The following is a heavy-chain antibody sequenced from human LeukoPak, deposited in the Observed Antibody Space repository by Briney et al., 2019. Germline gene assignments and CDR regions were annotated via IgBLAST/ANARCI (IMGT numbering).Heavy chain of an antibody. Sequence: SETLSLTCAVYGGSFSGYYWSWIRQPPGKGLEWIGEINHSGSTNYNPSLKSRVTISVDTSKNQFSLKLSSVTAADTAVYYCAEGSPRDQTDRHFDYWGQGTLVTVSS. CDR3: AEGSPRDQTDRHFDY. V-gene: IGHV4-34*01. CDR2: INHSGST. CDR1: GGSFSGYY. D-gene: IGHD2-2*01. J-gene: IGHJ4*02.